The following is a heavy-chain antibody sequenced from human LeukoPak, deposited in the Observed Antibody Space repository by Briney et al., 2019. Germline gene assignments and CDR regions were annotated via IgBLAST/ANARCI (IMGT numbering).Heavy chain of an antibody. D-gene: IGHD6-25*01. V-gene: IGHV5-51*01. CDR3: ARRIAAWGAFDI. J-gene: IGHJ3*02. CDR2: IYPGDSET. CDR1: GYSFSSYW. Sequence: GEPLKISFKGSGYSFSSYWIGWVRQMPGQDLEWMGVIYPGDSETRQSPSFQGQVTISADTSISTAYLQWSSLRASDTAMYYCARRIAAWGAFDIWGQGTMVTVSS.